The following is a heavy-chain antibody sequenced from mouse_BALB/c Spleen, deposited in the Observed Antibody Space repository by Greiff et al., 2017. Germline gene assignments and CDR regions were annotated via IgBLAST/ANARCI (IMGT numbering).Heavy chain of an antibody. CDR1: GYSITSDYA. CDR3: ARVGGYDAMDY. J-gene: IGHJ4*01. CDR2: ISYSGST. Sequence: VQLKESGPGLVKPSQSLSLTCTVTGYSITSDYAWNWIRQFPGNKLEWMGYISYSGSTSYNPSLKSRISITRDTSKNQFFLQLNSVTTEDTATYNCARVGGYDAMDYWGQGTSVTVSS. V-gene: IGHV3-2*02.